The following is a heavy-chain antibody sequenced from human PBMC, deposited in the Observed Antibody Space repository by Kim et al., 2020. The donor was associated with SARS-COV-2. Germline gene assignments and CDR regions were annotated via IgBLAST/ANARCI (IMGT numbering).Heavy chain of an antibody. CDR1: GYTFTGYY. V-gene: IGHV1-2*02. D-gene: IGHD2-2*01. CDR3: VATSWFYFDY. J-gene: IGHJ4*02. Sequence: ASVKVSCKASGYTFTGYYMHWVRQAPGQGLEWMGWINPVSGCTNYAQNFQGRVTMTRDTSISTAYMELSRLRSDDTAVYYCVATSWFYFDYWGQGTLVTVSS. CDR2: INPVSGCT.